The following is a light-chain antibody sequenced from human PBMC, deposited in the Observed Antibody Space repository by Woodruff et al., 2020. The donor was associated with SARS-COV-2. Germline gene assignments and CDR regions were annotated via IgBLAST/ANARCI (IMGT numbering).Light chain of an antibody. CDR1: QKIPSAY. CDR3: QQLSNWPPA. CDR2: GTS. Sequence: TLSCRASQKIPSAYAAWYQQTRGQAPRLLVYGTSTRATGVPERFSGSGSGTDFTLTISRLEPEDFAVYYCQQLSNWPPAFGQGTK. J-gene: IGKJ2*01. V-gene: IGKV3D-20*02.